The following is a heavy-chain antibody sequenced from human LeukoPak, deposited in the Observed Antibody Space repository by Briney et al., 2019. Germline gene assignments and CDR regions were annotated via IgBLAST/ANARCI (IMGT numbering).Heavy chain of an antibody. V-gene: IGHV3-74*01. CDR1: GFTFSSYW. CDR3: AKDYGSGKLDY. D-gene: IGHD3-10*01. CDR2: INSDGSST. J-gene: IGHJ4*02. Sequence: PGGSLRLSCAASGFTFSSYWMHWVRQAPGKGLVWVSRINSDGSSTSYADSVKGRFTISRDDAKNTLYLQMNSLRAEDTAVYYCAKDYGSGKLDYWGQGTLVTVSS.